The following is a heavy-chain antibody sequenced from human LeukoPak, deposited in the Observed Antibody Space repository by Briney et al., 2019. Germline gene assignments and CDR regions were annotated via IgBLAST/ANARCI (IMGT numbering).Heavy chain of an antibody. J-gene: IGHJ4*02. Sequence: GGSLRLSCAASGFTFSTFAMSWVRQAQGTGLEWVSCFSGSGASTYYADSVKGRFTISRDNARNSLFLQMNSLRAEDTAIYYCASDEGNYFDYWGQGTLVTVSS. CDR3: ASDEGNYFDY. CDR1: GFTFSTFA. CDR2: FSGSGAST. V-gene: IGHV3-23*01.